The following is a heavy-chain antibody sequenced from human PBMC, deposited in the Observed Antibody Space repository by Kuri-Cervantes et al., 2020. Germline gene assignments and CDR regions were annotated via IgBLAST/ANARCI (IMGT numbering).Heavy chain of an antibody. CDR3: AKDVFVDTAMAPLT. J-gene: IGHJ5*02. CDR2: ISYDGSNK. V-gene: IGHV3-30*18. CDR1: GSTFSSYG. Sequence: GGSLRLSCAASGSTFSSYGMHWVRQAPGKGLGWVAVISYDGSNKYYADSVKGRFAISRDNSKNTLYLQMNSLRAEDTAVYYCAKDVFVDTAMAPLTWGQGTLVTVSS. D-gene: IGHD5-18*01.